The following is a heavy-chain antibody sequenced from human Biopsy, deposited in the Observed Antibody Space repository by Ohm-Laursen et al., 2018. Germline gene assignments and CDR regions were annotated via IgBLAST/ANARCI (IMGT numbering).Heavy chain of an antibody. Sequence: SDTLSLTCTVSGGSLKNYYWSWIRQPAGKGLEWIGRVYTSGSTSYNPSLESRVTMSVVKSKNQFSLKVTSMTAADTALYYCARDYGLELGGLEAFDIWGQGTMVTVSS. CDR3: ARDYGLELGGLEAFDI. CDR2: VYTSGST. J-gene: IGHJ3*02. CDR1: GGSLKNYY. D-gene: IGHD1-7*01. V-gene: IGHV4-4*07.